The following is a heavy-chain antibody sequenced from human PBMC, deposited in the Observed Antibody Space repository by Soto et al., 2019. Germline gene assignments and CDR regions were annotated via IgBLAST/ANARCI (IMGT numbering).Heavy chain of an antibody. D-gene: IGHD1-7*01. CDR2: SSATGAGT. CDR3: AKDRRAGGNYGFYSDF. V-gene: IGHV3-23*01. Sequence: EVQLLESGGGLVQPGGSLRLSCAASGLTFSSYGMTWVRQAPGKGLEWVSFSSATGAGTYYADSVKGRFTISRDNSKNTLYLQMPSLRADDTAVYYCAKDRRAGGNYGFYSDFWGQGALVIVSS. CDR1: GLTFSSYG. J-gene: IGHJ4*02.